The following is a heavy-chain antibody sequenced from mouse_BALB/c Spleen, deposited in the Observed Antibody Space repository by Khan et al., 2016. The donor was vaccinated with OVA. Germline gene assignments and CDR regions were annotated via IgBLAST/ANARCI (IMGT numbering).Heavy chain of an antibody. Sequence: EVQLQESGPGLVKPSQSLSLTCTVTGYSITSGYAWNWIRQFPGNKLEWMGYISYSGVTSYTPSLKSRISITRDPSKNQFFLQLNSVTTEDTATYYCSRGNYYGYYFDYWGQGTTRPVSS. CDR3: SRGNYYGYYFDY. D-gene: IGHD1-1*01. CDR2: ISYSGVT. J-gene: IGHJ2*01. V-gene: IGHV3-2*02. CDR1: GYSITSGYA.